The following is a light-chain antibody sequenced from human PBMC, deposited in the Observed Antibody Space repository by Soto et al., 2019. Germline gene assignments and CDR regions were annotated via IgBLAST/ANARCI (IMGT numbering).Light chain of an antibody. CDR1: QSISSY. Sequence: DIQMNQYPSSLSASVGDRVTITCRASQSISSYLNWYQQKPGKAPKLLIYAASSLQSGVPSRFSGSGSGTDFTLTISSLQPEDFATYYCQQSYSTLWTFGQGTKVDIK. V-gene: IGKV1-39*01. CDR3: QQSYSTLWT. CDR2: AAS. J-gene: IGKJ1*01.